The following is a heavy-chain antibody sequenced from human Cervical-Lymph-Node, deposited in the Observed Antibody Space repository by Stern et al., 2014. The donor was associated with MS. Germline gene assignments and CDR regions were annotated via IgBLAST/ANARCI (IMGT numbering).Heavy chain of an antibody. CDR2: ITNVGST. V-gene: IGHV3-53*01. J-gene: IGHJ4*02. CDR3: ARDTSSPERSDW. Sequence: EVQLVQSGGGVIQPGGSLRLSCTASGFTVSRAYMTWVRQGPGKGLEWVSLITNVGSTFYTDSVKGRFTISRDDSKNTVYLHMTSLRAEDTAMYYCARDTSSPERSDWWGQGTLVTVSS. D-gene: IGHD1-1*01. CDR1: GFTVSRAY.